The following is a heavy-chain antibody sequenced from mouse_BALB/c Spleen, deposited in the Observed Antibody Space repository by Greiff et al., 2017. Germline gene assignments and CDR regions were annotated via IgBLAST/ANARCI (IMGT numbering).Heavy chain of an antibody. J-gene: IGHJ4*01. D-gene: IGHD1-1*01. CDR2: IWSGGST. Sequence: VMLVESGPGLVQPSQSLSITCTVSGFSLTSYGVHWVRQSPGKGLEWLVVIWSGGSTDYNAAFISRLSISKDNSKSQVFFKMNSLQANDTAIYYCARNGGSSLYYAMDYWGQGTSVTVSS. V-gene: IGHV2-2*02. CDR1: GFSLTSYG. CDR3: ARNGGSSLYYAMDY.